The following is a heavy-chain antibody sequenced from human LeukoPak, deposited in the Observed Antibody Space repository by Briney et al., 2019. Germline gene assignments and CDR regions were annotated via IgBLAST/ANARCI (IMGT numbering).Heavy chain of an antibody. V-gene: IGHV3-66*01. CDR2: IYSGGST. Sequence: GGSLRLSCAASGFTVSSNYMSWVRQAPGKGLEWVSVIYSGGSTYYADSVKGRFTISRDNSKNTLYLQMNSLRAEDTAVYYCARAFLGWYFDHWGQGTLVTVSS. D-gene: IGHD2-15*01. CDR3: ARAFLGWYFDH. J-gene: IGHJ4*02. CDR1: GFTVSSNY.